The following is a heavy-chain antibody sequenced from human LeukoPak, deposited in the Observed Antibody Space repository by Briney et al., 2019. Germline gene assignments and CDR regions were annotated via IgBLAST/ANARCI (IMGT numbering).Heavy chain of an antibody. CDR3: AKDPPPSGY. Sequence: GGSLRLSCAASGFTFSSYGMHAVREAPGKGRWWGAFIRYDGSNKYYAESVKGRFTISRDNSKNTLYLQMNSLRAEDTAVYYCAKDPPPSGYWGQGTLVTVSS. CDR1: GFTFSSYG. CDR2: IRYDGSNK. J-gene: IGHJ4*02. V-gene: IGHV3-30*02.